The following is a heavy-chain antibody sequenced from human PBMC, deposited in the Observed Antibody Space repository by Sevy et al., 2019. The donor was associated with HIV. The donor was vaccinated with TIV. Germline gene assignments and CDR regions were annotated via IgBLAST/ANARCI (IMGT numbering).Heavy chain of an antibody. Sequence: SEILSLTCAVYGGSFSGYYWSCIRQPPGKGLQWIGEIIPSGSTNYNPSLKSRVTISIDTSKNQFSLKVNSVTAADTAIYSRARGQWEHLYWGQGTLVTVSS. D-gene: IGHD1-26*01. CDR1: GGSFSGYY. J-gene: IGHJ4*02. CDR2: IIPSGST. CDR3: ARGQWEHLY. V-gene: IGHV4-34*01.